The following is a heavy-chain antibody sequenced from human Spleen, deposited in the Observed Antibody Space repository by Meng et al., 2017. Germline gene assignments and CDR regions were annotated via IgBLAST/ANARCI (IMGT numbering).Heavy chain of an antibody. CDR2: IYYDGST. CDR3: ERDFIIAPKWWCNSASCYGSAWFEP. Sequence: SETLSLTCTVFGCSISSSCVSYFWGCLRQSPGKGLEWIGNIYYDGSTRYNPSLKSRVTISVDTSKNQFSMNLSSVTAADTAIYYCERDFIIAPKWWCNSASCYGSAWFEPWGQGTLVTVSS. J-gene: IGHJ5*02. CDR1: GCSISSSCVSYF. D-gene: IGHD2-2*01. V-gene: IGHV4-39*07.